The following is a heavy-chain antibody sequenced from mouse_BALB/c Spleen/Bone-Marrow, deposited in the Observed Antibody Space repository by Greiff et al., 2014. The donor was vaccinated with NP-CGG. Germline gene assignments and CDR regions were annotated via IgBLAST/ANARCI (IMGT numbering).Heavy chain of an antibody. J-gene: IGHJ4*01. V-gene: IGHV1-82*01. Sequence: VQLVESXPELVKPGASVRISCKASGYAFSNSWMNWVKQRPGQGLEWIGRIYPGDGDTYYNGKFKGKATLTADKSSSTAYMQLSSLTSVDSAVYFCARSDGYRALDYWGQGTSVTVSS. D-gene: IGHD2-3*01. CDR2: IYPGDGDT. CDR3: ARSDGYRALDY. CDR1: GYAFSNSW.